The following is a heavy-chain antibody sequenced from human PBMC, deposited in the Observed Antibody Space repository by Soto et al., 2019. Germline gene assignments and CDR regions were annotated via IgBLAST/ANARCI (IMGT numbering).Heavy chain of an antibody. J-gene: IGHJ6*02. D-gene: IGHD6-6*01. CDR2: ISSSSSTI. V-gene: IGHV3-48*02. Sequence: GGSLRLSCAASGFTFSSYSMNWVHQAPGKGLEWVSYISSSSSTIYYADSVKGRFTISRDNAKNSLYLQMNSLRDEDTAVYYCARKPSSSSGYYYYYGMDVWGQGTTVTVSS. CDR3: ARKPSSSSGYYYYYGMDV. CDR1: GFTFSSYS.